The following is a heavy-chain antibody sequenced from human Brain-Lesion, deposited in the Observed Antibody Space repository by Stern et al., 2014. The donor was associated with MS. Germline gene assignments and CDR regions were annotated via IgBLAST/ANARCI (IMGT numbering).Heavy chain of an antibody. CDR3: AGEEDIRYCSGGSCTGNWFDP. CDR1: GGSVSSTSYA. V-gene: IGHV4-39*02. Sequence: QLVESGPGLVKPSETLSLTCTVAGGSVSSTSYAWAWIRQPPGKGLGWIGTIYYSGNTYYRPSLKSRLTISLDTSKNQFSLQLGSVTAADTAVYYCAGEEDIRYCSGGSCTGNWFDPWGQGTLVTVSS. D-gene: IGHD2-15*01. J-gene: IGHJ5*02. CDR2: IYYSGNT.